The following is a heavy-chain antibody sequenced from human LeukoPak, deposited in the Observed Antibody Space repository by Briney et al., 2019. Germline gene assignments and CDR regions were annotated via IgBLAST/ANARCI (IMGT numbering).Heavy chain of an antibody. CDR3: AKGTGDHWYFDL. V-gene: IGHV3-9*01. D-gene: IGHD7-27*01. CDR1: GFTFDDYA. Sequence: PGRSLRLSCAASGFTFDDYAMHWVRQAPGKGLEGVSGISWNSGSIGYADSVKGRFTISRDNAKNSLYLQMNSLRAEDTALYYCAKGTGDHWYFDLWGRGTLVTVSS. CDR2: ISWNSGSI. J-gene: IGHJ2*01.